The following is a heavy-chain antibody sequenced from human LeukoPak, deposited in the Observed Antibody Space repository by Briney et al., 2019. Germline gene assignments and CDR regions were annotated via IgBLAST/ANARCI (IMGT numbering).Heavy chain of an antibody. J-gene: IGHJ4*02. CDR2: ISSGNTYI. D-gene: IGHD4-17*01. CDR3: ARCRTTVTAMPGY. CDR1: GFTFSRYN. Sequence: PGGSLRLSCAASGFTFSRYNMNWVRQAPGKGLEWVSSISSGNTYIYYADSVKGRFTISRDNAENSLYLQMNSLRAEDTAVYYCARCRTTVTAMPGYWGQGTLVTVSS. V-gene: IGHV3-21*04.